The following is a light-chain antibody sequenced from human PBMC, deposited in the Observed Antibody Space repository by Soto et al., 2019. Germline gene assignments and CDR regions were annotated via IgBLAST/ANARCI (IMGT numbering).Light chain of an antibody. V-gene: IGKV1-39*01. J-gene: IGKJ5*01. CDR1: QSIRSY. CDR2: AAS. CDR3: QQSYRTPPIT. Sequence: DIQMTQSPSSLSASVGDRVSISCRASQSIRSYLNWYQQKPGKAPKLLIYAASSLQSGVPSRFSGSGSGADFTLTISSLQPDDFATYYCQQSYRTPPITCGQGTRLEIK.